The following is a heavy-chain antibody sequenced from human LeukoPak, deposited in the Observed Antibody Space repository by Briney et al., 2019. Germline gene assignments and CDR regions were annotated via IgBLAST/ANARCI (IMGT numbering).Heavy chain of an antibody. V-gene: IGHV4-61*02. J-gene: IGHJ5*02. CDR2: IYTSGST. CDR3: ARRCDFWSGYYFREPPSGHWFDP. D-gene: IGHD3-3*01. Sequence: PSQTLSLTCTVYGGSISSGSYYWSWIRQPAGKGLEWIGRIYTSGSTNYNPSLKSRVTISVDTSKNQFSLKLSSVTAADTAVYYCARRCDFWSGYYFREPPSGHWFDPWGQGTLVTVSS. CDR1: GGSISSGSYY.